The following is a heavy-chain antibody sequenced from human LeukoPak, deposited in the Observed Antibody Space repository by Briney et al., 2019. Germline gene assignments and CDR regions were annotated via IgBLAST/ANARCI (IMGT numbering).Heavy chain of an antibody. D-gene: IGHD2-21*02. J-gene: IGHJ4*02. Sequence: ASVKVSCKASGYTFTGYYMHWVRQAPGQGLEWMGWINPNSSGTNYAQKFQGRVTMTRDTSISTAYMELSRLRSDDTAVYYCARASVPPIVVVTAIEDYFDYWGQGTLVTVSS. CDR1: GYTFTGYY. CDR2: INPNSSGT. V-gene: IGHV1-2*02. CDR3: ARASVPPIVVVTAIEDYFDY.